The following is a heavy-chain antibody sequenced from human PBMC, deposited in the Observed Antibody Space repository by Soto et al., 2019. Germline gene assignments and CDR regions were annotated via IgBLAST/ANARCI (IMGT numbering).Heavy chain of an antibody. CDR3: ARDLRTMDV. CDR1: GYTFTSYG. CDR2: IRAYNGNT. Sequence: QVQLVQSGAEVKKPGASVKVSCKASGYTFTSYGISWVRQAPGQGLEWMGWIRAYNGNTNYAQKFKCRVTMTTDTSTSTVYVELRSLTSGGTAVYCCARDLRTMDVWGQGTMVTVSS. J-gene: IGHJ6*01. V-gene: IGHV1-18*01.